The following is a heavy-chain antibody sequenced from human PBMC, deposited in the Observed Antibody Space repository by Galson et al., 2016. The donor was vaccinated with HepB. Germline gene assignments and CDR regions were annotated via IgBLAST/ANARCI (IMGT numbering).Heavy chain of an antibody. CDR3: AGRGQWLPDY. CDR2: IYYSGTT. Sequence: IGSIYYSGTTYYNPSLKSRVTLSIDTSKNQFSLKLSSVTAADTAVYYCAGRGQWLPDYWGQGTLVTVSS. J-gene: IGHJ4*02. V-gene: IGHV4-39*01. D-gene: IGHD6-19*01.